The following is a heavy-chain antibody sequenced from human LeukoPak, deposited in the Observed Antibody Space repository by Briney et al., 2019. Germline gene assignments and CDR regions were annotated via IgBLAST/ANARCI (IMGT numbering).Heavy chain of an antibody. CDR3: ARVKPNYYDSSAYGTFDI. J-gene: IGHJ3*02. CDR1: GYTFTGYY. CDR2: INPNSGGT. D-gene: IGHD3-22*01. Sequence: ASVKVSCKASGYTFTGYYLHWVRQAPGQGLDWMGWINPNSGGTTYAQNFKGRVTMTWDTSISTAYMELSRLRSDDTAVYYCARVKPNYYDSSAYGTFDIWGQGTMVTVSS. V-gene: IGHV1-2*02.